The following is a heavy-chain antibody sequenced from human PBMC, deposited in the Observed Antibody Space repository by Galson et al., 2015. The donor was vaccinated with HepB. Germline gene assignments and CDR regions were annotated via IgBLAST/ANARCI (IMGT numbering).Heavy chain of an antibody. CDR2: ISNDGDSA. CDR3: LKEHFDY. Sequence: SLRLSCAASGFTFSTYAMHWVRQAPGKGLEYISLISNDGDSAFYADSVKGRFTISRDNSKNTLFLQMDTLRSEDTAVYYCLKEHFDYWGRGTRVAVSS. V-gene: IGHV3-64D*06. CDR1: GFTFSTYA. J-gene: IGHJ4*02.